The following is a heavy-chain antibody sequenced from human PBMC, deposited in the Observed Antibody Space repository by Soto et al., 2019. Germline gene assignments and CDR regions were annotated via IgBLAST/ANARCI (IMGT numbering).Heavy chain of an antibody. D-gene: IGHD2-21*01. CDR2: VKNNGGAT. CDR3: AADLVPPYDSNNGFDP. Sequence: VQLVESGGDLVKPGGSLRLSCAASGFIFSHAWFHWVRQPPGKGLELVGRVKNNGGATDYAPSVKGRFIISRDDSKDMVYLQMSSLRTEDTAIYYCAADLVPPYDSNNGFDPWGQGTLVTVSS. V-gene: IGHV3-15*07. J-gene: IGHJ5*02. CDR1: GFIFSHAW.